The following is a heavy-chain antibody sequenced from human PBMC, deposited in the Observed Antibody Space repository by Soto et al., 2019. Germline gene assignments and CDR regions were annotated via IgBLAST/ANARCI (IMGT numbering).Heavy chain of an antibody. V-gene: IGHV3-33*01. CDR1: GFTFSSYG. CDR3: ARDAHVGARRIYYYYGMDV. D-gene: IGHD1-26*01. J-gene: IGHJ6*02. Sequence: QVQLVESGGGVVQPGRSLRLSCAASGFTFSSYGMHWVRQAPGKGLEWVAVIWYDGSNKYYADSVKGRFTISRDNSKNTLYLQMNSLRAEDTAVYYCARDAHVGARRIYYYYGMDVWGQGTTVTVSS. CDR2: IWYDGSNK.